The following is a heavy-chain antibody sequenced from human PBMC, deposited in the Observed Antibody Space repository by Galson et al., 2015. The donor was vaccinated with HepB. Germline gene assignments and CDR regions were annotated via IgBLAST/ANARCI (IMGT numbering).Heavy chain of an antibody. CDR3: ARGGGATMVQGTYWYFDP. D-gene: IGHD3-10*01. CDR1: GYTFTSYY. V-gene: IGHV1-46*03. J-gene: IGHJ2*01. CDR2: INPSGGST. Sequence: SVKVSCKASGYTFTSYYMHWVRQAPGQGLEWMGIINPSGGSTSYAQKFQGGVTMTRDTSTSTDYMELSSLRSEDTAVYYCARGGGATMVQGTYWYFDPWGRGTLVTVSS.